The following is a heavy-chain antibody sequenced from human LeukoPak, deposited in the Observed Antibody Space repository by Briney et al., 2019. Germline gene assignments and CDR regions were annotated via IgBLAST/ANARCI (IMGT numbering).Heavy chain of an antibody. D-gene: IGHD1-26*01. Sequence: GGSLRLSCVVSGFTFSNYWMGWVRQAPGKGLERVAKIKEDGSQKQYVDSVKGRFTISRDNGKNSLYLQMSSLRAEDTAVYYCARDRGGGSYDYWGQGTVVTVSS. CDR3: ARDRGGGSYDY. V-gene: IGHV3-7*01. J-gene: IGHJ4*02. CDR1: GFTFSNYW. CDR2: IKEDGSQK.